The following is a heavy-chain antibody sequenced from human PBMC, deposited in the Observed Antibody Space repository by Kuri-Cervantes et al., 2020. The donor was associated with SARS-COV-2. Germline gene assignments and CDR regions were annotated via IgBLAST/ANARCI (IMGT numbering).Heavy chain of an antibody. V-gene: IGHV4-61*05. Sequence: GSLRPSCTVSGGSISSSSYYWSWIRQPPGEGLEWIGYIYYSGSTNYNPSLKSRVTISVDTSKNQFSLKLSSVTAADTAVYYCASLSYCSSTSCYSSIEYFQHWGQGTLVTVSS. D-gene: IGHD2-2*01. CDR1: GGSISSSSYY. CDR3: ASLSYCSSTSCYSSIEYFQH. J-gene: IGHJ1*01. CDR2: IYYSGST.